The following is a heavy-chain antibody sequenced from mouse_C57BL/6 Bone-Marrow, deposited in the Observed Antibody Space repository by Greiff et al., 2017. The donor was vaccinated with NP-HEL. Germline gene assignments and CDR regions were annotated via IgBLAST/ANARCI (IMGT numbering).Heavy chain of an antibody. D-gene: IGHD1-1*01. Sequence: VQLQQSGAELVKPGASVKMSCKASGYTFTSYWITWVKQRPGQGLEWIGDIYPGSGSTNYNEKFKSKATLTVDTSSSTAYMQLSSLTSEDSAVYYCAVYYYGSSYAKYYFDYWGQGTTLTVSS. CDR2: IYPGSGST. CDR3: AVYYYGSSYAKYYFDY. CDR1: GYTFTSYW. V-gene: IGHV1-55*01. J-gene: IGHJ2*01.